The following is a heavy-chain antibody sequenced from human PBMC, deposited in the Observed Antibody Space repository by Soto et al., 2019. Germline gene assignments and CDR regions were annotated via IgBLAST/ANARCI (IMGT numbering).Heavy chain of an antibody. Sequence: PGGSLRLSCAASGFTFSSYGMHWVHQAPGKGLEWVAVIWYDGSNKYYADSVKGRFTISRDNSKNTLYLQMNSLRAEDTAVYYCARGGYSYGVHYYFDYWGQGTLVTVSS. V-gene: IGHV3-33*01. CDR2: IWYDGSNK. CDR3: ARGGYSYGVHYYFDY. CDR1: GFTFSSYG. J-gene: IGHJ4*02. D-gene: IGHD5-18*01.